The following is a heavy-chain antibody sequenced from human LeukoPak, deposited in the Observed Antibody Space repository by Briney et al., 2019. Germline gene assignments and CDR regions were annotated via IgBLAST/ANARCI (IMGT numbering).Heavy chain of an antibody. CDR3: ARDWKSGLDY. Sequence: GGSLRLSCAASGFTFSSYAMHWVRQAPGKGLEWVAVISYDGSNKYYADSVKGRFTISRDNSKNTLYLQMNSLRAEDTAVYNCARDWKSGLDYWGQGTQVTVSS. V-gene: IGHV3-30*04. CDR2: ISYDGSNK. J-gene: IGHJ4*02. D-gene: IGHD3-3*01. CDR1: GFTFSSYA.